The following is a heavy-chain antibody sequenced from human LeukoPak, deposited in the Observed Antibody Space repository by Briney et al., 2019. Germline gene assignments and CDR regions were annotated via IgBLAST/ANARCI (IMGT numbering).Heavy chain of an antibody. Sequence: GGSLRLSCAASGFTFDDYGMSWVRQAPGKGLEWVSGINWNGGSTGYADSVKGRFTISRDNAKSSLYLQMNSLRTEDTALYYCARVPHSSGTYYYYMDVWGKGTTVTVSS. CDR1: GFTFDDYG. CDR2: INWNGGST. D-gene: IGHD3-22*01. J-gene: IGHJ6*03. CDR3: ARVPHSSGTYYYYMDV. V-gene: IGHV3-20*04.